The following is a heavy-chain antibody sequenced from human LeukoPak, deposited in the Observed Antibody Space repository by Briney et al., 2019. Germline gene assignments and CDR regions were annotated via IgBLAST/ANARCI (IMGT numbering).Heavy chain of an antibody. D-gene: IGHD3-10*01. CDR3: AKDFFGSGSYNWFDP. CDR2: TSGSGGST. Sequence: GGSLRLSCAASGFTFSSYAMSWVRQAPGKGLEWVSATSGSGGSTYYADSVKGRFTISRDNSKNTLYLQMNSLRAEDTAVYYCAKDFFGSGSYNWFDPWGQGTLVTVSS. J-gene: IGHJ5*02. CDR1: GFTFSSYA. V-gene: IGHV3-23*01.